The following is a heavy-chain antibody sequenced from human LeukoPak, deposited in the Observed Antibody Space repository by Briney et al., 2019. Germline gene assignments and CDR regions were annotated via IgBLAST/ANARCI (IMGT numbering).Heavy chain of an antibody. V-gene: IGHV3-23*01. J-gene: IGHJ4*02. CDR3: AKWGPGYDFWSGVPH. D-gene: IGHD3-3*01. Sequence: GGSLRLSCAASGFTFSSYAMSWVRQAPGKGLKWVSAVSGSSGTTYYTDSVKGRFTISRDNSKDTLYLQMNSLRAEDTAVYYCAKWGPGYDFWSGVPHWGQGTLVTVSS. CDR2: VSGSSGTT. CDR1: GFTFSSYA.